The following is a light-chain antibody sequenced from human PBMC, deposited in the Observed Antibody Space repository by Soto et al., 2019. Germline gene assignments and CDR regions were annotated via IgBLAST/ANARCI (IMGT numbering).Light chain of an antibody. CDR3: ESYAGSNTYV. V-gene: IGLV2-8*01. Sequence: ALTQSPSALRYPGQSVTISCTGTQSDIGVYDFVPWYQHLPGIAPRLILSEFFQRPSGVPHRFSDSKPGNRASLAVSVIQAADEADYFCESYAGSNTYVFGSGTKVTVL. CDR2: EFF. CDR1: QSDIGVYDF. J-gene: IGLJ1*01.